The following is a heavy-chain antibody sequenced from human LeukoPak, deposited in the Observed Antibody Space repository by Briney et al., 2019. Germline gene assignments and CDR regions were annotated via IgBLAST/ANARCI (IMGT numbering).Heavy chain of an antibody. D-gene: IGHD6-19*01. Sequence: GGSLRLSCAASGFAFISYGMHWVRQAPGKGLEWVAVISYDGSNKYYADSVKGRFTISRDNSKNTLYLQMNSLRAEDTAVYYCAKDQRKQWFIFDYWGQGTLVTVSS. V-gene: IGHV3-30*18. CDR1: GFAFISYG. J-gene: IGHJ4*02. CDR3: AKDQRKQWFIFDY. CDR2: ISYDGSNK.